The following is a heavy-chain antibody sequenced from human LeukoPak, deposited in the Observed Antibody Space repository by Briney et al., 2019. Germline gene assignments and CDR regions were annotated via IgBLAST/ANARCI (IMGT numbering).Heavy chain of an antibody. D-gene: IGHD3-22*01. J-gene: IGHJ5*02. CDR3: ARDSLSYYYDSSGYYRFDP. CDR2: IIPIFGTA. CDR1: GGTFSSYA. Sequence: SVKVSCKASGGTFSSYAISWVRQAPGQGLEWMGRIIPIFGTANYAQKFQGRVTITTDESTSTAYMELSSLRSEDTAVYYCARDSLSYYYDSSGYYRFDPWGQGTLVTVSS. V-gene: IGHV1-69*05.